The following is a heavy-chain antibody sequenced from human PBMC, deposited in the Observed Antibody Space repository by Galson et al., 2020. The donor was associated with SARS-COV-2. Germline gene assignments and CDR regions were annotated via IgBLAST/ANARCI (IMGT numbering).Heavy chain of an antibody. V-gene: IGHV4-31*02. D-gene: IGHD5-18*01. J-gene: IGHJ4*02. Sequence: AWIGDIDDSGSTHYNPSLKSRVTISVDTSKNQFSLNLSSVTAADTAVYYCARDRGRLELWKTGGGFDYWGQGTLVTVSS. CDR3: ARDRGRLELWKTGGGFDY. CDR2: IDDSGST.